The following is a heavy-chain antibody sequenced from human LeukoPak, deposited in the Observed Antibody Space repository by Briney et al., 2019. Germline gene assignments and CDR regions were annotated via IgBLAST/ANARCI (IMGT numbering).Heavy chain of an antibody. CDR2: INPNSGGT. J-gene: IGHJ4*02. CDR1: GYTFTGYY. V-gene: IGHV1-2*02. D-gene: IGHD3-22*01. Sequence: ASVKVSCKASGYTFTGYYMHWVRQAPGQGLEWMGWINPNSGGTNYAQKFQGRVTMTEDTSTDTAYMELSSLRSEDTAVYYCATSYDSSGFDYWGQGTLVTVSS. CDR3: ATSYDSSGFDY.